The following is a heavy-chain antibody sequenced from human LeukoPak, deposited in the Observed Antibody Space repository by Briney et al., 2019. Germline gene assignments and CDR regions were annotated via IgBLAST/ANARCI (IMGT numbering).Heavy chain of an antibody. CDR2: INAGNGNT. J-gene: IGHJ5*02. CDR1: GYTFTSYT. V-gene: IGHV1-3*03. CDR3: APPPYYYEANGYSVA. Sequence: ASVKVSCKASGYTFTSYTIHWVRQAPGQRLEWMGWINAGNGNTKYSQEFQDRVTITRDTSASTAYMELSSLRSEDMAVYYCAPPPYYYEANGYSVAWGQGTLVTVSS. D-gene: IGHD3-22*01.